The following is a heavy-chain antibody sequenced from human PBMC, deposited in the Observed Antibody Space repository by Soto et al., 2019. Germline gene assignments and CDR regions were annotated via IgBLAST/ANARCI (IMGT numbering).Heavy chain of an antibody. CDR3: ARGYSGSYRTFWDY. Sequence: QVQLQESGSGLVRPSETLSLTCTVSGDSVSSDSHYWSWIRQPPGKGLEWIGYIYHSGSTNYNPSLKSRVAISVDTSKNRFSLKMSSVTAADTAVYYCARGYSGSYRTFWDYWGQGILVTVSS. CDR2: IYHSGST. CDR1: GDSVSSDSHY. D-gene: IGHD1-26*01. J-gene: IGHJ4*02. V-gene: IGHV4-61*01.